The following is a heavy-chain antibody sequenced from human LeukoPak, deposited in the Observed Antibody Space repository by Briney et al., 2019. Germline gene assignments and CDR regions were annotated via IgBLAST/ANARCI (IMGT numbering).Heavy chain of an antibody. CDR2: ISSSGSTI. D-gene: IGHD3-22*01. Sequence: PGESLRLSCAASGFTFSDYYMSWIRQAPGKGLEWVSYISSSGSTIYYADSVKGRFTISRDNAKNSLYLQMNSLRAEDTAVYYCARGDSSGHDAFDIWGQGTMVTVSS. J-gene: IGHJ3*02. CDR3: ARGDSSGHDAFDI. CDR1: GFTFSDYY. V-gene: IGHV3-11*01.